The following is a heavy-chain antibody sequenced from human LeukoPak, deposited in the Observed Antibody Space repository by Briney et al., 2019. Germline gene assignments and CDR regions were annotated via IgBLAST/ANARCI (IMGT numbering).Heavy chain of an antibody. CDR2: ISSSSSYI. CDR3: ARMAADCSGGSCYSGAFDI. D-gene: IGHD2-15*01. CDR1: GFTFSSYS. V-gene: IGHV3-21*01. Sequence: GGSLRLSCAASGFTFSSYSMNWVRQAPGKGLEWVSSISSSSSYIYYADSVKGRFTISRDNAKSSLYLQMNSLRAEDTAVHYCARMAADCSGGSCYSGAFDIWGQGTMVTVSS. J-gene: IGHJ3*02.